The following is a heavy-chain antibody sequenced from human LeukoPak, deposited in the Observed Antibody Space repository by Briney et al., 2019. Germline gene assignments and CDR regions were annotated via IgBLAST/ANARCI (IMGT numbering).Heavy chain of an antibody. CDR3: ARGSGGDRRPFDY. CDR2: ISSSGSTI. J-gene: IGHJ4*02. V-gene: IGHV3-48*03. CDR1: GFTFSSYE. D-gene: IGHD2-15*01. Sequence: GGSLRLSCAASGFTFSSYEMNWVRQAPGKGLEWVSYISSSGSTIYYADSVKGRFTISRDNAKNSLYLQMNSLRAEDTAVYYCARGSGGDRRPFDYWGQGTLVTVSS.